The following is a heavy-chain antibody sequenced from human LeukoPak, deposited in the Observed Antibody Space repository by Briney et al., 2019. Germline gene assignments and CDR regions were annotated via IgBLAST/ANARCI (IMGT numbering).Heavy chain of an antibody. CDR1: GGSISSDY. V-gene: IGHV4-4*07. CDR3: ARAPSPLYSSGWSYNWFDP. J-gene: IGHJ5*02. Sequence: SGTLSLTCTVSGGSISSDYWSWIRQPAGKGLEWIGRIYTSGSTNYNPSLKSRVTMSVDTSKNQFSLKLSSVTAADTAVYYCARAPSPLYSSGWSYNWFDPWGQGTLVTVSS. D-gene: IGHD6-19*01. CDR2: IYTSGST.